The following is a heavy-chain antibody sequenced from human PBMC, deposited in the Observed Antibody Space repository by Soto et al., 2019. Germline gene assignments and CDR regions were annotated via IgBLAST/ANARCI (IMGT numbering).Heavy chain of an antibody. D-gene: IGHD6-19*01. CDR2: INPSGGST. Sequence: ASVKVSCKASGYTFTGYAMHWVRQAPGQGLEWMGIINPSGGSTSYAQKFQGRVTMTRDTSTSTVYMELSSLRSEDTAVYYCARFGEVGSKWLVPLYYYGMDVWGQGTTVTVSS. J-gene: IGHJ6*02. CDR3: ARFGEVGSKWLVPLYYYGMDV. CDR1: GYTFTGYA. V-gene: IGHV1-46*01.